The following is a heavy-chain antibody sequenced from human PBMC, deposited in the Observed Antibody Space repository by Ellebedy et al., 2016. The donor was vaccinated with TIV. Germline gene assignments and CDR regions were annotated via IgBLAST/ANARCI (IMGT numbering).Heavy chain of an antibody. CDR3: ARGSSGYTFDY. D-gene: IGHD3-22*01. J-gene: IGHJ4*02. CDR1: GYTFTGYY. CDR2: INPNSGGT. Sequence: ASVKVSXXASGYTFTGYYMHWVRQAPGQGLEWMGWINPNSGGTNYAQKFQGWVTMTRDTSISTAYMELSSLRSEDTAVYYCARGSSGYTFDYWGQGTLVTVSS. V-gene: IGHV1-2*04.